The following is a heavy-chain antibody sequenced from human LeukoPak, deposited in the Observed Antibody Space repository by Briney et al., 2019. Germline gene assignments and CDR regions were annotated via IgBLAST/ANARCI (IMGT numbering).Heavy chain of an antibody. D-gene: IGHD3-22*01. V-gene: IGHV3-48*04. CDR3: ARVWSSGYTKDY. CDR2: ISSSSSTI. Sequence: GGSLRLSCAASGFTFSSYSIDWVRQAPGKGLEWLSYISSSSSTIYYADSVKGRFTISRDNAKDSVYLQMNSLRAEDTAVYYCARVWSSGYTKDYWGQGTLVTVSS. CDR1: GFTFSSYS. J-gene: IGHJ4*02.